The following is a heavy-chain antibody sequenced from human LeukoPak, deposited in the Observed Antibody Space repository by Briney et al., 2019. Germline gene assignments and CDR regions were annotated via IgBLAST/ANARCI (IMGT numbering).Heavy chain of an antibody. J-gene: IGHJ4*02. CDR1: GGSISSYY. V-gene: IGHV4-59*01. Sequence: SETLSLTCTVSGGSISSYYWSWIRQPPGKGLEWIGYIYYSGSTNYNPSLKSRVTISVDTSKNQFSLKLSSVTAADTAVYYCGGYSSGWPAVDYWGQGTLVTVSS. CDR2: IYYSGST. D-gene: IGHD6-19*01. CDR3: GGYSSGWPAVDY.